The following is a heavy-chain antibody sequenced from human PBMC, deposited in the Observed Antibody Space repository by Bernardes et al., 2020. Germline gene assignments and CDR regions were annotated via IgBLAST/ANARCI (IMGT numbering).Heavy chain of an antibody. CDR3: ARDQRLERQGDYYYYYGMDV. CDR2: IYSGGST. V-gene: IGHV3-53*01. J-gene: IGHJ6*02. CDR1: GFTVSSNY. D-gene: IGHD1-1*01. Sequence: GGSLRLSCAASGFTVSSNYMSWVRQAPGKGLEWVSVIYSGGSTYYADSVKGRFTISRDNSKNTLYLQMNSLRAEDTAVYYCARDQRLERQGDYYYYYGMDVWGQGTTVTVSS.